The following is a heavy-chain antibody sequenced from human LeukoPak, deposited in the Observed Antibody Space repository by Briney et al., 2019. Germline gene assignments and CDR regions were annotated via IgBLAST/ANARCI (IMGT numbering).Heavy chain of an antibody. Sequence: SETLSLTCTVSGGSISSGDYYWSWIRQPPGKGLEWIGYIYYSGSTYYNPSLKSRVTISVDTSKNQFSLKLSSVTAADTAVYYCARYRERYYDILTAANAAFDIWGQGTMVTVSS. D-gene: IGHD3-9*01. J-gene: IGHJ3*02. CDR3: ARYRERYYDILTAANAAFDI. CDR2: IYYSGST. V-gene: IGHV4-30-4*01. CDR1: GGSISSGDYY.